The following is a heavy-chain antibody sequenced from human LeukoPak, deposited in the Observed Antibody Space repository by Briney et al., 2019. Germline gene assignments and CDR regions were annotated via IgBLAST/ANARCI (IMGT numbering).Heavy chain of an antibody. V-gene: IGHV3-43D*04. CDR1: GFTFDDYA. CDR2: ISWDGGST. J-gene: IGHJ6*04. Sequence: GGSLRLSCAASGFTFDDYAMHWVRQAPGKGLEWVSLISWDGGSTYYADSVKGRFTISRDNSKNSLYLQMNSLRAVDTALYYCAKGLYYYDSSGPMDVWGKGTTVTVSS. D-gene: IGHD3-22*01. CDR3: AKGLYYYDSSGPMDV.